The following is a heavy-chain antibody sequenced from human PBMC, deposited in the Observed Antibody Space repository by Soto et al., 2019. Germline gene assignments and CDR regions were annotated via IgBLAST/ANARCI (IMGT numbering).Heavy chain of an antibody. Sequence: PSETLSLTCTVSGRSTSSSYWSWIRQPPGKGLEWIGYIYDSGSTYYNSSLKSRVTMSVDTSKNQFSLKLSSVTAADTAVYYCARQLIYCGQGTPVTVS. CDR2: IYDSGST. CDR1: GRSTSSSY. V-gene: IGHV4-59*08. D-gene: IGHD6-13*01. CDR3: ARQLIY. J-gene: IGHJ4*02.